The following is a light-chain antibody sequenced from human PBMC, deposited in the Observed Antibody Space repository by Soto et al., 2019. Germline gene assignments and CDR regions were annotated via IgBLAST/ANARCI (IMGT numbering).Light chain of an antibody. CDR1: QNDISN. J-gene: IGKJ1*01. CDR3: QQYYEWTRGT. Sequence: EIVMTQSPGTLSVSPGERATLSCRASQNDISNLAWYQQRPGQAPRLLIYSASTRATGIPARFSGSGSGTEFTLTIRSLQSGDAAGYYCQQYYEWTRGTFGQGTKVEIK. V-gene: IGKV3-15*01. CDR2: SAS.